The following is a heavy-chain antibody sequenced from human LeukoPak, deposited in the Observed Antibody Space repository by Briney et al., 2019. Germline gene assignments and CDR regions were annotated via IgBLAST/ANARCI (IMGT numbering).Heavy chain of an antibody. D-gene: IGHD2-8*02. J-gene: IGHJ4*02. V-gene: IGHV6-1*01. CDR1: GDSVSSKSAA. CDR3: ARTTGHFDY. Sequence: SQTLSLTYAISGDSVSSKSAAWNWITQSPSRGLEWLGRTYYRCKWYNHYAVSVKSRITINPDTSKNQFSLQLNSVAPEDTAVYYCARTTGHFDYWGQGTLVTVSS. CDR2: TYYRCKWYN.